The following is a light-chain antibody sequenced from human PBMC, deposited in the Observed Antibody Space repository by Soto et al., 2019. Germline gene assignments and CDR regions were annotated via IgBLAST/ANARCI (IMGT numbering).Light chain of an antibody. CDR2: GAS. CDR1: QSVSSSY. J-gene: IGKJ1*01. V-gene: IGKV3-20*01. CDR3: QQYGSSLPWT. Sequence: DILLTQSPGTLSLSPGERATLSCRASQSVSSSYLAWYQQKPGEDPRLLIYGASSRATGIPDRFSGSGSGTDFTLIISRLEPEDFAVYYCQQYGSSLPWTFGQGTKVDIK.